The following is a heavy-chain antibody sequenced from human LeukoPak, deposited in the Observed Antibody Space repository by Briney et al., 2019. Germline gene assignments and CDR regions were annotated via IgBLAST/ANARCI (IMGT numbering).Heavy chain of an antibody. V-gene: IGHV1-2*02. CDR1: GYVFTAYY. J-gene: IGHJ5*02. CDR3: ARERPTLLTRIRGIATAPDH. D-gene: IGHD3-10*01. Sequence: ASVKVSCTTSGYVFTAYYIHWVRQAPGQGLEWLGFVKPDTGATNSAQQLQGRVSMTSDASVTTAYMELSGLTSDGTALYFCARERPTLLTRIRGIATAPDHWGQGTLVTVSS. CDR2: VKPDTGAT.